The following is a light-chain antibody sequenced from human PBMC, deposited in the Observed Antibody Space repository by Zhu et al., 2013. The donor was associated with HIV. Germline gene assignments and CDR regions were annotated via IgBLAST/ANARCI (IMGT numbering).Light chain of an antibody. CDR3: QQGYSTPRT. Sequence: DIQMTQSPSSLSASVGDRVTITCRASQSISNYLNWYQWKPGKAPKLLIHGASSLKRGSHRGSVAVDLGQISLSPSAVCNLKYFATYCCQQGYSTPRTFGQGTKVEIK. J-gene: IGKJ1*01. CDR1: QSISNY. V-gene: IGKV1-39*01. CDR2: GAS.